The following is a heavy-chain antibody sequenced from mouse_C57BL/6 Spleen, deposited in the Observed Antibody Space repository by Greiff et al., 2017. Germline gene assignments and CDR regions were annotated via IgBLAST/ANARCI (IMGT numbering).Heavy chain of an antibody. J-gene: IGHJ4*01. V-gene: IGHV1-55*01. CDR3: ARPVVKEIYAMDY. D-gene: IGHD1-1*01. Sequence: QVQLQQSGAELVKPGASVKMSCKASGYTFTSYWITWVKQRPGQGLEWIGDIYPGSGSTNYNEKFKSKATLTVDTSSSTAYMQLSSLTSEDSAVYYCARPVVKEIYAMDYWGQGTSVTVSS. CDR2: IYPGSGST. CDR1: GYTFTSYW.